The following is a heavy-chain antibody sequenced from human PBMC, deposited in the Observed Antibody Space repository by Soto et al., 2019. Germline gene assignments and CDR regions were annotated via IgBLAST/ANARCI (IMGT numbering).Heavy chain of an antibody. Sequence: QLQLQESGPGLVKPSETLSLTCTVSGGFINNSSYYWGWIRQPPGKGLEWIGFIYYSGTTYSNPSLKSRVTISVDTSKNQFSLKLNSVTAADTAVYYCPRPTRHVTVDWGQGTLVTVSS. CDR1: GGFINNSSYY. D-gene: IGHD4-4*01. J-gene: IGHJ4*02. V-gene: IGHV4-39*01. CDR3: PRPTRHVTVD. CDR2: IYYSGTT.